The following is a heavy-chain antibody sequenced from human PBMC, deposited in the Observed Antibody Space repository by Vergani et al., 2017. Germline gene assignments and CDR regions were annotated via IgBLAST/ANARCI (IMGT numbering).Heavy chain of an antibody. Sequence: QVQLQESGPGLVKPSQTLSLTCTVSGDSLSSSDHYWSWIRQRSDKGLEWVGHIFRSGTTYYNPSLKSRLIMSVDTSKNQFSLKLTSVTAADTAMYDCARENVVIARIFDFRGQGTLVTVSS. CDR3: ARENVVIARIFDF. CDR2: IFRSGTT. V-gene: IGHV4-31*03. J-gene: IGHJ4*02. D-gene: IGHD2-21*01. CDR1: GDSLSSSDHY.